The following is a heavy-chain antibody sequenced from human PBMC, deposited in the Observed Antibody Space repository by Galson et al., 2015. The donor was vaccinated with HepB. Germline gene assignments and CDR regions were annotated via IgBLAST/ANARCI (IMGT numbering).Heavy chain of an antibody. CDR3: AKGGEYSTSPTLLDC. Sequence: SLRLSCAASGFTFDSHAMSWVRQAPGKGLEWVSDISGSGGSTYYPDSVKGRFTISRDNSKNTLYLQMNSLRAEDTAVYYCAKGGEYSTSPTLLDCWGQGTLVTVSS. D-gene: IGHD6-6*01. CDR1: GFTFDSHA. V-gene: IGHV3-23*01. CDR2: ISGSGGST. J-gene: IGHJ4*02.